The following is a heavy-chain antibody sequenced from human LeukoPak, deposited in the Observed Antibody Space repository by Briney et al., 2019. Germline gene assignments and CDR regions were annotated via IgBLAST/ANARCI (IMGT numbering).Heavy chain of an antibody. Sequence: PGRSLRLSCAASGFTFSSYAMHWVRQAPGKGLEWVAVISYDGSNKYYADSVKGRFTISRDNSKNTLYLQMNSLRAEDTAVYYCAREVGNYYGDPVVYWGQGTLVTVSS. CDR2: ISYDGSNK. J-gene: IGHJ4*02. D-gene: IGHD4-17*01. CDR1: GFTFSSYA. CDR3: AREVGNYYGDPVVY. V-gene: IGHV3-30*04.